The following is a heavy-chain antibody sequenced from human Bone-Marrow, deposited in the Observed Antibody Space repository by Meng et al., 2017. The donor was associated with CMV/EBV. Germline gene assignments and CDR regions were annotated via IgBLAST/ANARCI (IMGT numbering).Heavy chain of an antibody. CDR3: ASLSGSYYFDY. CDR1: GFTFSDYY. J-gene: IGHJ4*02. CDR2: ISSSSSYT. Sequence: QVQLVGSGGGLVKPGGSLRLSCAASGFTFSDYYMSWIRQAPGKGLEWVSYISSSSSYTNYADSVKGRFTISRDNAKNSLYLQMNSLRAEDTAVYYCASLSGSYYFDYWGQGTLVTVSS. V-gene: IGHV3-11*06. D-gene: IGHD1-26*01.